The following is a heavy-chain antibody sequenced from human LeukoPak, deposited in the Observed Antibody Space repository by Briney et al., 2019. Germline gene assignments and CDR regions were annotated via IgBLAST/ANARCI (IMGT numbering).Heavy chain of an antibody. J-gene: IGHJ5*02. V-gene: IGHV1-69*05. D-gene: IGHD3-10*01. Sequence: GASVKVSCKASGGTFSSYAISWVRQAPGQGLEWMGGIIPIFGTANYAQKLQGRVTMTTDTSTSTAYMELRSLRSDDTAVYYCARSLSGPAGEYRFDPWGQGTLVTVSS. CDR2: IIPIFGTA. CDR1: GGTFSSYA. CDR3: ARSLSGPAGEYRFDP.